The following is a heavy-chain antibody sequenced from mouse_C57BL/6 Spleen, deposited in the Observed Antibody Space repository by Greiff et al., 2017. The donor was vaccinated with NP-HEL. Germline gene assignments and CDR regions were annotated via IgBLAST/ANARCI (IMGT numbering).Heavy chain of an antibody. Sequence: EVKLVESGGGLVKPGGSLTLSCAASGFTFSDYGMHWVRQAPEKGLEWVAYISSGSSTIYYADTVKGRFTISRDNAKNTLFLQMTSLRSEDTAMYYCARPYGSSYGFAYWGQGTLVTVSA. D-gene: IGHD1-1*01. CDR3: ARPYGSSYGFAY. CDR2: ISSGSSTI. V-gene: IGHV5-17*01. CDR1: GFTFSDYG. J-gene: IGHJ3*01.